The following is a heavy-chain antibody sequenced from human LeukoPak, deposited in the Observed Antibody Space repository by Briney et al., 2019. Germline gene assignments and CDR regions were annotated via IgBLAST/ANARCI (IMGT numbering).Heavy chain of an antibody. CDR2: INHSGST. CDR1: GGPFSGYY. CDR3: ARRRWWELHTYNWFDP. D-gene: IGHD2-15*01. Sequence: PSETLSLTCAVYGGPFSGYYWSWIRQPPGKGLEWIGEINHSGSTNYNPSLKSRVTISVDTSKNQFSLKLSSVTAADTAVYYCARRRWWELHTYNWFDPWGQGTLVTVSS. J-gene: IGHJ5*02. V-gene: IGHV4-34*01.